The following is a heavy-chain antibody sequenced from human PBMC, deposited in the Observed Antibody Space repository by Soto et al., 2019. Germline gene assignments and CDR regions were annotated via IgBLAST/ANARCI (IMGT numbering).Heavy chain of an antibody. J-gene: IGHJ6*02. V-gene: IGHV1-69*01. Sequence: QVQLVQSGAEVKKPGSSVKVSCKASGGTFSSYAISWVRQAPGQGLEWMGGIIPIFGTANYAQKFQGRVTITADESTSTAYMELSSLRSEDTAVYYCARDNRDIAARRGYYYYGMDVWGQGTTVTVSS. CDR1: GGTFSSYA. CDR2: IIPIFGTA. D-gene: IGHD6-6*01. CDR3: ARDNRDIAARRGYYYYGMDV.